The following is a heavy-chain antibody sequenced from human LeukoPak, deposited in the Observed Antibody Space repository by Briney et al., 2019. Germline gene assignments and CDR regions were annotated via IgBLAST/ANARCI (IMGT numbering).Heavy chain of an antibody. D-gene: IGHD3-10*01. V-gene: IGHV4-4*07. J-gene: IGHJ4*02. Sequence: SQTLSLTCTVSGDSISNYYWSWIRQPAGKGLEWIGRIYTSGSTNYNPSLKSRVTMSVDTSKNQFSLKLSSVTAADTAVYYCARVSLVRGAPDYYFDYWGQGTLVTVSS. CDR1: GDSISNYY. CDR2: IYTSGST. CDR3: ARVSLVRGAPDYYFDY.